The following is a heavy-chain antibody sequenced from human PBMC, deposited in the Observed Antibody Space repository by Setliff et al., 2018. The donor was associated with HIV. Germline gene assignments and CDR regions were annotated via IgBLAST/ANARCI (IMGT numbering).Heavy chain of an antibody. D-gene: IGHD1-26*01. J-gene: IGHJ4*02. V-gene: IGHV4-39*07. CDR2: IYYGGST. CDR1: GGSISSGNYY. Sequence: PSETLSLTCTVSGGSISSGNYYWGWIRRPPGKGLEWIGSIYYGGSTYYNPSLNSRVTISVDTSKNQFSLKLSSVTAADTAMYYCTREGEGVGASGLWGQGTLVTVSS. CDR3: TREGEGVGASGL.